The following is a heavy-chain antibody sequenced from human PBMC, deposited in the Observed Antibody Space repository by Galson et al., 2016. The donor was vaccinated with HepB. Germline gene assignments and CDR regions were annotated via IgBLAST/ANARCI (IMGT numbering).Heavy chain of an antibody. V-gene: IGHV3-33*01. CDR3: ARDYVASYYSSHGYFHH. D-gene: IGHD3-10*01. CDR2: IWFDGSSQ. Sequence: SLRLSCAASGFTSSNFGFHWVRQAPGKGLEWVAVIWFDGSSQYYADSVKGRFTISRDNSKNTLYLQMNGLRAEDTAVYYCARDYVASYYSSHGYFHHWGQGTLVTVSS. J-gene: IGHJ1*01. CDR1: GFTSSNFG.